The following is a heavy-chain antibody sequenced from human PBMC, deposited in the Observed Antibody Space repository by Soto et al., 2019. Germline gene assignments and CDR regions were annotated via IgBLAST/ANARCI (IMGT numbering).Heavy chain of an antibody. D-gene: IGHD2-2*01. V-gene: IGHV4-31*03. Sequence: SSETLSLTCTVSGGSISSGAYYWSWVRQHPGKGLEWIGYIYYSGNTYYNPSLKSRVTISVDTSKNQFSLKLSSVTAADTAVYYCARVVPAAIRRGGMDVWGQGTTVTVSS. CDR3: ARVVPAAIRRGGMDV. CDR1: GGSISSGAYY. J-gene: IGHJ6*02. CDR2: IYYSGNT.